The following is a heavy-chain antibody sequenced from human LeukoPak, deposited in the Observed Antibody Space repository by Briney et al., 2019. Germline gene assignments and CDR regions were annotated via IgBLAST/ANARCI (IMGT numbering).Heavy chain of an antibody. J-gene: IGHJ4*02. CDR3: ASSQSSVAGIVGG. Sequence: GGSLRLSCAASGFTFSDYYMNWIRQAPGKGLEWVSYISGSGSSKYYADSVKGRFTISRDNAKNSLYLQMNSLRVEDTAVYYCASSQSSVAGIVGGWGQGTLVTVSS. CDR1: GFTFSDYY. D-gene: IGHD6-19*01. V-gene: IGHV3-11*04. CDR2: ISGSGSSK.